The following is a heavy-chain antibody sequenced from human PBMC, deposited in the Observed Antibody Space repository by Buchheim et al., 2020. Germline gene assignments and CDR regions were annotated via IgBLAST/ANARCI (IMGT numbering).Heavy chain of an antibody. CDR1: RFTFRNYW. CDR3: AKHSIP. CDR2: INEDGTEK. D-gene: IGHD2/OR15-2a*01. J-gene: IGHJ5*02. Sequence: EVYLVKSGGGLVQPGGSLRLSCAASRFTFRNYWMNWVRQAPGKGLEWVANINEDGTEKYYVDSVKGRFTISRDNAMSSVYLQMSSLRVEDTAVYYCAKHSIPWGQGT. V-gene: IGHV3-7*03.